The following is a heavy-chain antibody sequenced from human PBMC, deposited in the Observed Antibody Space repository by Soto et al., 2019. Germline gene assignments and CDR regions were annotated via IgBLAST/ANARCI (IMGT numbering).Heavy chain of an antibody. J-gene: IGHJ4*02. D-gene: IGHD3-9*01. CDR3: AKKGDYDLLTGYFDY. Sequence: LRLSCAASGFTFSSYAMSWVRQAPGKGLEWGSTISGSGGTTYYADSVKGRFTISRDNSKNTVYLQMNSLRAEDTAVYYCAKKGDYDLLTGYFDYWGQGTLVTVSS. V-gene: IGHV3-23*01. CDR2: ISGSGGTT. CDR1: GFTFSSYA.